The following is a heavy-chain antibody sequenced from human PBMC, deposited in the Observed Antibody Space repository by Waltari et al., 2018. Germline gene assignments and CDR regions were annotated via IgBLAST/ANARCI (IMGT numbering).Heavy chain of an antibody. CDR2: IYSGGNT. V-gene: IGHV3-53*01. Sequence: EVQLVESGGNLIQPGGSLRRSCAASGFTVRTNFISWVRQAPGKGREWVSIIYSGGNTYYAGSVKGRFTISRDNYKNRVYREMNSLRAEDTAVYYCAKQSPSYTRGWYPLESWGPGTLVTVSP. D-gene: IGHD6-19*01. CDR1: GFTVRTNF. CDR3: AKQSPSYTRGWYPLES. J-gene: IGHJ4*02.